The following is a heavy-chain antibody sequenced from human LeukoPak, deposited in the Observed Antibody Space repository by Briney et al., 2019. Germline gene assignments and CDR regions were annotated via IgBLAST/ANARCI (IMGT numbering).Heavy chain of an antibody. V-gene: IGHV3-48*02. J-gene: IGHJ4*02. Sequence: GGSLRLSCAVSGFTFSSFSMNWVRQAPGQGLEWVSYISSTGSTIYYANSVKGRFTVSRDNAKDSLYLQMNNLRDEDTAVYYCARDLISGDYTFDYWGQGALVAVSS. D-gene: IGHD4-11*01. CDR2: ISSTGSTI. CDR3: ARDLISGDYTFDY. CDR1: GFTFSSFS.